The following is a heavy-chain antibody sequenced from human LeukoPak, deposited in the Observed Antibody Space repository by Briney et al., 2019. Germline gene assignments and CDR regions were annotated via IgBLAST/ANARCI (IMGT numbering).Heavy chain of an antibody. D-gene: IGHD3-22*01. Sequence: SETLSLTCTVSGGSISSFYWSWIRQPPGKGLEWIGYTYYSGSTNYNPSLKSRVTISVDTSKNQFSLKLRSVTAADTAVYYCARIKYDSSGYPNFDYWGQGTLVTVSS. CDR3: ARIKYDSSGYPNFDY. CDR2: TYYSGST. CDR1: GGSISSFY. V-gene: IGHV4-59*01. J-gene: IGHJ4*02.